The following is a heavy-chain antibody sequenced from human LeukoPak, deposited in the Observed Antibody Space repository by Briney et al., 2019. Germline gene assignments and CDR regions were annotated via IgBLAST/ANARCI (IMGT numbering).Heavy chain of an antibody. J-gene: IGHJ4*02. V-gene: IGHV3-11*01. Sequence: GGSLRLSCAASGFTFSDYYMSWIRQAPGKGLEWVSYISSSGSTIYYADSVKGRFTISRDNAKNSLYLQMNSLRAEDTAVYYCARDHYYCDSSGYYGDYWGQGTLVTVSS. CDR1: GFTFSDYY. CDR3: ARDHYYCDSSGYYGDY. D-gene: IGHD3-22*01. CDR2: ISSSGSTI.